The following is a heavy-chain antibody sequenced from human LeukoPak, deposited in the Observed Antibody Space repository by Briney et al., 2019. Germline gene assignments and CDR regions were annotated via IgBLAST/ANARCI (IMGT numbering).Heavy chain of an antibody. CDR2: LSDSGGST. Sequence: PGGSLRLSCVTSGFTFSSYVMSWVRQAPGKGLEWVSALSDSGGSTYYADSVKGRFTISRDNSKNTLYLQMNSLRAEDTAVYYCVKELAVAGSAEYFQHWGQGTLVTVSS. D-gene: IGHD6-19*01. CDR3: VKELAVAGSAEYFQH. V-gene: IGHV3-23*01. J-gene: IGHJ1*01. CDR1: GFTFSSYV.